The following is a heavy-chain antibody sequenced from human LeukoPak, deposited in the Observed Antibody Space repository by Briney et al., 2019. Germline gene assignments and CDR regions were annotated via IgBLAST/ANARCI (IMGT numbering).Heavy chain of an antibody. D-gene: IGHD1-20*01. V-gene: IGHV1-69*13. CDR2: IIPIFGTA. CDR1: GGTFNSYA. J-gene: IGHJ4*02. Sequence: ASVKVSCKASGGTFNSYAISWVRQAPGQGIEWMGGIIPIFGTANYAQKFQGRVTITADEYTSTDYMEMRSLRSEDTAVYYCARLPLTGTAYFDYWGQGTLVTVSS. CDR3: ARLPLTGTAYFDY.